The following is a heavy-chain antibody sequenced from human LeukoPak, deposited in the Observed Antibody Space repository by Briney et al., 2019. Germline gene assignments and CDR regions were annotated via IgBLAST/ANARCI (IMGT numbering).Heavy chain of an antibody. CDR1: GYTFTGYY. CDR2: INPNSGGT. D-gene: IGHD6-19*01. CDR3: ASASIAVAGTGAFDY. Sequence: ASVKVSCKASGYTFTGYYMHWVRQAPGQGLEWMGWINPNSGGTNYAQKFQGRVTMTRDTSISTAYMELSRLRSDDTAVYYCASASIAVAGTGAFDYWGQGTLVTVSP. J-gene: IGHJ4*02. V-gene: IGHV1-2*02.